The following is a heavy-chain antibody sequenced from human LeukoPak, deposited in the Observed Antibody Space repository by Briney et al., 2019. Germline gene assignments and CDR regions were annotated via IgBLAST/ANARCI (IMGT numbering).Heavy chain of an antibody. CDR3: ARDQWKHWLVVNWFDP. J-gene: IGHJ5*02. CDR2: IYYSGNT. CDR1: GGSISSTSFY. V-gene: IGHV4-39*07. D-gene: IGHD6-19*01. Sequence: PSETLSLTCYVSGGSISSTSFYWDWIRQPPGKGPEWIGTIYYSGNTVYNPSLKSRVTISVDTSKNQFSLKLSSVTAADTAVYYCARDQWKHWLVVNWFDPWGQGTLVTVSS.